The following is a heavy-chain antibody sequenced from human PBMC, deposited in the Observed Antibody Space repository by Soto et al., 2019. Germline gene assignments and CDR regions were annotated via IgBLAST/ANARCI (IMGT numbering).Heavy chain of an antibody. CDR1: GLTFSSYP. CDR2: IDSNGAAT. V-gene: IGHV3-64D*06. D-gene: IGHD2-21*02. CDR3: VKDSSNSGDRLWFDY. J-gene: IGHJ4*02. Sequence: GGSLRLSCSASGLTFSSYPMHWVRLAPGKGLEYVSGIDSNGAATYYGDSVKGRFIVSRDNSKNTLNLQMSTLTSEDTAVYYCVKDSSNSGDRLWFDYWGQGT.